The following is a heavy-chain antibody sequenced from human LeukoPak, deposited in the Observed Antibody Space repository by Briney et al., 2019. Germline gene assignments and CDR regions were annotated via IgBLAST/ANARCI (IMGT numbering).Heavy chain of an antibody. CDR1: GFSFSDYN. CDR2: ITSTSRAK. J-gene: IGHJ4*02. Sequence: GGSLRLSCVTSGFSFSDYNMNWVSQAPGRGLEWVSSITSTSRAKSYADSVRGRFTISRDNAKNSLFLQMDTLGAEDTAVYYCARDLSNYFLHYIDFWGQGTLVTVSS. CDR3: ARDLSNYFLHYIDF. V-gene: IGHV3-21*01. D-gene: IGHD4-11*01.